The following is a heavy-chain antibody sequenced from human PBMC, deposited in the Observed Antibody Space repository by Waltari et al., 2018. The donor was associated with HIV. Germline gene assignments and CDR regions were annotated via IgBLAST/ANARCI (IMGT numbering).Heavy chain of an antibody. D-gene: IGHD6-13*01. J-gene: IGHJ4*02. V-gene: IGHV4-61*01. CDR1: GDALSSGRFY. Sequence: QVQLQESGPGLVKPSETLSLTCTVSGDALSSGRFYWGWMRQPPGKGLEWLGNTYYSGRTSYNPSLKSRVTISIDASKNQFSLKLRSVTAADTAVYYCARVIAAAGLRFDSWGQGTLVTVSS. CDR2: TYYSGRT. CDR3: ARVIAAAGLRFDS.